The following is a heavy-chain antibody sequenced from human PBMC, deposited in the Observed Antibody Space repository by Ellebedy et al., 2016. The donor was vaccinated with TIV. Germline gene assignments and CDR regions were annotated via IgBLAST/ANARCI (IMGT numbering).Heavy chain of an antibody. CDR3: ARVAGDFVVVPAAMRVYYFDY. CDR2: INHSGST. Sequence: MPSETLSLTCAVYGGSFSGYYWSWIRQPPGKGLEWIAEINHSGSTNYNPSLKSRVTISVDTSKNQFSLRLSSVTAADTAVYYCARVAGDFVVVPAAMRVYYFDYWGQGTLVTVSS. J-gene: IGHJ4*02. D-gene: IGHD2-2*01. CDR1: GGSFSGYY. V-gene: IGHV4-34*01.